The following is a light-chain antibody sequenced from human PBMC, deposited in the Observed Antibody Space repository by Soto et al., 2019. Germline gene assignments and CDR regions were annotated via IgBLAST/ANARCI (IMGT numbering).Light chain of an antibody. CDR2: SAS. V-gene: IGKV1-16*01. J-gene: IGKJ5*01. CDR3: QQYDSYPIA. Sequence: DIQMTQSPSSLSAAVGDRVTMTCRASQDISRYVVWFQQRPGKAPKSLMYSASTLQSGVPSRFSGSGSGTVFTLTISNLQPEDVATYYCQQYDSYPIAFGQGTRLEIK. CDR1: QDISRY.